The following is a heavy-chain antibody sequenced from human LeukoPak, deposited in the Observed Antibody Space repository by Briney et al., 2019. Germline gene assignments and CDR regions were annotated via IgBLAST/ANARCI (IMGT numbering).Heavy chain of an antibody. V-gene: IGHV3-33*01. CDR1: GFTFSSYR. Sequence: GGSLRLSCAASGFTFSSYRMHWVRQAPGKGLEWVAGIWYDGSNKYYADSVKGRFTISRDNSKNTLYLQMNSLRAEDTAVYYCARVKCSGGSCYYYYYGMDVWGQGTTVTVSS. CDR3: ARVKCSGGSCYYYYYGMDV. D-gene: IGHD2-15*01. J-gene: IGHJ6*02. CDR2: IWYDGSNK.